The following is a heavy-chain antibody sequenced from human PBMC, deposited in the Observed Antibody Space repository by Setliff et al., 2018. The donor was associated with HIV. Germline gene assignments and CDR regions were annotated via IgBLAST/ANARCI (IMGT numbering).Heavy chain of an antibody. CDR1: GSISSSDW. CDR2: IYSGGST. Sequence: ETLSLTCAVSGGSISSSDWWSWVRQPPGKGLEFVSVIYSGGSTNYAESVKGRFTISRDNSKNTLYLQMNSLRVEDTAVYYCARVFKEGSGWPFDYWGQGTLVTVSS. J-gene: IGHJ4*02. V-gene: IGHV3-53*01. CDR3: ARVFKEGSGWPFDY. D-gene: IGHD6-19*01.